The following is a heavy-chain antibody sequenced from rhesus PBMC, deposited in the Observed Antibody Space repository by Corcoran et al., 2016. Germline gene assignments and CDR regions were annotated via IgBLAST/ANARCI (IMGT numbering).Heavy chain of an antibody. CDR1: GGSISGGYYY. D-gene: IGHD6-25*01. J-gene: IGHJ4*01. CDR3: ARGIAAAGIGYFDY. Sequence: QVKLQESGPGLVKPLETLSLTCAVPGGSISGGYYYWSWISPPPGTGLEWVGGIYSSSGNTYYNPSLKSRVTISKDTSKNQFSLKLSSVTAADTAVYYCARGIAAAGIGYFDYWGQGVLVTVSS. CDR2: IYSSSGNT. V-gene: IGHV4S12*01.